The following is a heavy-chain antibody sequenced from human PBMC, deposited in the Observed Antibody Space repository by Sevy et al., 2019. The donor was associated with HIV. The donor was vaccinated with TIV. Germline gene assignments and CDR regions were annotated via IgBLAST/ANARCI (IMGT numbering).Heavy chain of an antibody. CDR3: AREGLLEWLFSFDY. D-gene: IGHD3-3*01. J-gene: IGHJ4*02. V-gene: IGHV3-33*01. CDR1: GFTFSSDA. CDR2: IWYDGTNE. Sequence: GGSLRLSCAASGFTFSSDAIHWVRQAPGKGLEWVAVIWYDGTNEYYADSVKGRFTISRDNSKNTQYLQMNSLRAEDTAVYYCAREGLLEWLFSFDYWGQGTLVTVSS.